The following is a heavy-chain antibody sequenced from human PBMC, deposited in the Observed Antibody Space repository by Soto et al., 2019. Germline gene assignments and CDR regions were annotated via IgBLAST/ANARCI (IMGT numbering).Heavy chain of an antibody. CDR3: TIVRVADSALDH. V-gene: IGHV3-30*02. CDR2: MSYDGSDT. Sequence: PGGSLRLSCVGSGLIFSNNGMHWVRQAPGKGLEWVAFMSYDGSDTFYADSVKGRFTISRDNSKNTLFLHMSNLRAEDTAMYYCTIVRVADSALDHWGEGILVSVSS. J-gene: IGHJ1*01. D-gene: IGHD3-10*02. CDR1: GLIFSNNG.